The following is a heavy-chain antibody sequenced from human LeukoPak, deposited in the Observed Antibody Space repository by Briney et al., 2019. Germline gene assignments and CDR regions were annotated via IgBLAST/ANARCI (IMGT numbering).Heavy chain of an antibody. CDR1: GGSVSSYY. CDR3: ARFLSDSSGWNADAFDI. Sequence: PSETLSLTCTVSGGSVSSYYWSWIRQPPGKELEWIGSIYYSGSTNYNPSLKSRVTISVDTSKNQFSLKLNSVTAADTAVYYCARFLSDSSGWNADAFDIWGQGTMVTVSS. V-gene: IGHV4-59*02. CDR2: IYYSGST. J-gene: IGHJ3*02. D-gene: IGHD6-19*01.